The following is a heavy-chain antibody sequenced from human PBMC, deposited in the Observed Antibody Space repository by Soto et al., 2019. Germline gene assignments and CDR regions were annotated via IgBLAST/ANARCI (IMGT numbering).Heavy chain of an antibody. D-gene: IGHD3-22*01. Sequence: GGSLRLSCAASAFTFNNYAMSWVRQAPGKGLEWVSGIGGSGRTTHYADSVKGRFTISRDNSNNTLFLQMNSLRAEDTAVYYCAKSRYSDSSGDFYDYWGQGTLVTVS. CDR1: AFTFNNYA. J-gene: IGHJ4*02. V-gene: IGHV3-23*01. CDR2: IGGSGRTT. CDR3: AKSRYSDSSGDFYDY.